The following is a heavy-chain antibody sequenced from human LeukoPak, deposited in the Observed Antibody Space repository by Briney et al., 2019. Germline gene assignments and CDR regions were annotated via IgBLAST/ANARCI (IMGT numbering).Heavy chain of an antibody. CDR3: ARVATTTNPPQRPFDY. CDR1: GYSISSGYC. V-gene: IGHV4-38-2*01. Sequence: SETLSLTCAVSGYSISSGYCWGWIRQPPGKGLEWIGSIYHSGSTYYNPSLKSRVTISVDTSKNQFSLKPSSVTAADTAVYYCARVATTTNPPQRPFDYWGQGTLVTVSS. D-gene: IGHD5-12*01. CDR2: IYHSGST. J-gene: IGHJ4*02.